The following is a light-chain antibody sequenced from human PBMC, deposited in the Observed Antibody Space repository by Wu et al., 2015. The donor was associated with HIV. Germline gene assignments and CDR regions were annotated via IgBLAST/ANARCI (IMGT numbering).Light chain of an antibody. Sequence: SAYCRRQSQDLLPASQTLGIFSLYQQKPGKPQAPNICYIHVETGVQSRFSGSGSGTEYVLTISSLQPEDFATCYCQQYYTTLWTFGQGTKVEIK. CDR3: QQYYTTLWT. J-gene: IGKJ1*01. CDR1: QTLGI. V-gene: IGKV1-NL1*01. CDR2: YI.